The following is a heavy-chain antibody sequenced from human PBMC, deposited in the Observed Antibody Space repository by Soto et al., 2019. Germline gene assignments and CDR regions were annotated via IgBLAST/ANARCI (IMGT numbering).Heavy chain of an antibody. J-gene: IGHJ6*03. CDR2: INPNSGGT. CDR3: AREKVTTPNYYYYYMDV. V-gene: IGHV1-2*04. CDR1: GYTFTGYY. D-gene: IGHD4-17*01. Sequence: GASVKVSCKGSGYTFTGYYMHWVRQAPGQGLEWMGWINPNSGGTNYAQKFQGWVTMTRDTSISTAYMELSRLRSDDTAVYYCAREKVTTPNYYYYYMDVWGKGTTVTVSS.